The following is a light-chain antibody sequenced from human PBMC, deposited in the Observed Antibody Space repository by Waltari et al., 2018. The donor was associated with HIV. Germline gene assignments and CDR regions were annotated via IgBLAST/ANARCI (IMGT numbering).Light chain of an antibody. CDR3: QQYGSSPRT. V-gene: IGKV3-20*01. J-gene: IGKJ1*01. Sequence: EIVLTQSPGNLSLSPGERATLSCRASQSVSSSYLAWYQQKPGQAPRLLIYGASSRATGITDRFSGSGSGTDFTLTISRLEPEDFAVYYCQQYGSSPRTFGQGTKVEIK. CDR2: GAS. CDR1: QSVSSSY.